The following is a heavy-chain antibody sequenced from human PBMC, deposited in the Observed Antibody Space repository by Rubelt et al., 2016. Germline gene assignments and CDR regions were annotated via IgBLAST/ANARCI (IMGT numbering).Heavy chain of an antibody. J-gene: IGHJ3*02. D-gene: IGHD2-21*01. CDR2: GTA. V-gene: IGHV1-69*01. CDR3: ARSSVVIATNDAFDI. Sequence: GTANYAQKFQGRVTITADESTSTAYMELSSLRSEDTAEYYCARSSVVIATNDAFDIWGQGTMVAVSS.